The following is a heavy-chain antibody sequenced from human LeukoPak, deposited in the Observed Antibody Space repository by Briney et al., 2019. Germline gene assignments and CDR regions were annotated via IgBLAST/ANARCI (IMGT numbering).Heavy chain of an antibody. CDR2: ISYDGSNK. CDR1: GFTFSSYA. J-gene: IGHJ6*02. D-gene: IGHD1/OR15-1a*01. CDR3: AKDNKFYGMDV. V-gene: IGHV3-30-3*01. Sequence: GRSLRLSCAASGFTFSSYAMHWVRQAPGKGLEWVAVISYDGSNKYYADSVKGRFTISRDNSKNTLYLQMNSLRAEDTAVYYCAKDNKFYGMDVWGQGTTVTVSS.